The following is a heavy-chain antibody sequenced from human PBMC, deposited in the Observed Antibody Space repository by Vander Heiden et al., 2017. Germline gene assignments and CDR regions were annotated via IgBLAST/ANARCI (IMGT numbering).Heavy chain of an antibody. V-gene: IGHV2-26*01. D-gene: IGHD1-26*01. Sequence: VTLKESGPVLVIPTATLTLTCTVSGFSLGKARRGVSWNRQPPGKALEWLAHIFSNDEKSYSTSLKSRLTISKDTSKSQVVLTMTNMDPVDTATYYCARTRIVGATRCLDYWGQGTLVTVSS. CDR3: ARTRIVGATRCLDY. J-gene: IGHJ4*02. CDR1: GFSLGKARRG. CDR2: IFSNDEK.